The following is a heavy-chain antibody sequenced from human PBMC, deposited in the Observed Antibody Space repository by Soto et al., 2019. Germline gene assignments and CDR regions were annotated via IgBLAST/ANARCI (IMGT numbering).Heavy chain of an antibody. J-gene: IGHJ4*02. CDR2: VDSAGSGT. Sequence: VPLVESGGGSVQPGGSLRLSCVASGITFSGFWMHWVRQVPGKGLVWVARVDSAGSGTSYADFVKGRFTISRDNAKNTLSLQMDGLRVEDTAVYYCATVFEHWGQGIPVTVSS. CDR3: ATVFEH. V-gene: IGHV3-74*01. CDR1: GITFSGFW.